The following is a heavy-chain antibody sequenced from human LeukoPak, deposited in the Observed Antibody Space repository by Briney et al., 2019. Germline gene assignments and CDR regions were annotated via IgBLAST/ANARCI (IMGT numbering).Heavy chain of an antibody. J-gene: IGHJ4*02. CDR3: ARLRCDVGDCYSAGQNF. CDR2: INSDGSST. CDR1: GFTFTTYW. D-gene: IGHD2-21*02. Sequence: GGSLRLSCVVSGFTFTTYWMHWVRQAPGQGLVWVSRINSDGSSTSYADSVKGRFSISRDNARNTLYLQMNSLRAEDTAVYFCARLRCDVGDCYSAGQNFWGQGTLVTVSS. V-gene: IGHV3-74*01.